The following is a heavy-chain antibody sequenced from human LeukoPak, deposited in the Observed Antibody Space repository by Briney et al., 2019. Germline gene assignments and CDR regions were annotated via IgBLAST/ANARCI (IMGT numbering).Heavy chain of an antibody. J-gene: IGHJ4*02. CDR1: GFTFSAYA. D-gene: IGHD3-10*01. CDR2: ISGSGSSA. CDR3: AKAPGSRYFDY. V-gene: IGHV3-23*01. Sequence: PGGSLRLSCAASGFTFSAYAMSWVRRAPGKGLEWVSSISGSGSSAYYADSVKGRFTISRDNSKNTLYLQMNSLRADDTAVYYCAKAPGSRYFDYWGQGTLVTVSS.